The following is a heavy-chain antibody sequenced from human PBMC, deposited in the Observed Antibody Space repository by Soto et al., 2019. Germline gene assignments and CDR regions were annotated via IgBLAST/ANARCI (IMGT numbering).Heavy chain of an antibody. Sequence: PSETLSLTCTVSGDSISTYYWSWIRQPPGKGLEWIGYIDYSGSTSYNPSHKSRVTMSVDTSKNQISLKLSSVTAADTAVYYCARGGYIDWFDPWGQGTLVTVSS. J-gene: IGHJ5*02. D-gene: IGHD6-13*01. CDR1: GDSISTYY. CDR3: ARGGYIDWFDP. V-gene: IGHV4-59*12. CDR2: IDYSGST.